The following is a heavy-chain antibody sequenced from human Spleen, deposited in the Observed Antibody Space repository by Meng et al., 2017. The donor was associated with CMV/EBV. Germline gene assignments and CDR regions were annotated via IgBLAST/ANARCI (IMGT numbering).Heavy chain of an antibody. CDR2: IYYGGST. J-gene: IGHJ4*02. CDR3: ARRALRYYFDY. Sequence: SETLSLTCTVSGGSISSYYWSWIRQPPGKGLEWIGYIYYGGSTNYNPSLKSRVTISVDTSKNQFSLKLSSVTAADTAVYYCARRALRYYFDYWGQGTLVTVSS. CDR1: GGSISSYY. D-gene: IGHD4-17*01. V-gene: IGHV4-59*08.